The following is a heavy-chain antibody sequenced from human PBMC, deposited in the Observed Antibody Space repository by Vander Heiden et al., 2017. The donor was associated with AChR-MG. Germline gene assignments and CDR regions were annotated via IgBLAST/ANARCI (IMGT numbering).Heavy chain of an antibody. V-gene: IGHV3-9*01. CDR2: ISWNSGSI. J-gene: IGHJ3*02. Sequence: DVQLLESGRGLVQPGRSLRRSCAASGFTFADYAMHWVRQAPGKGLEWVSGISWNSGSIGYADSVKGRFTISRDNAKNSLYLQMNSLRAEDTALYYCAKDWYYDILTYAVDIWGQGTMVTVSS. CDR1: GFTFADYA. CDR3: AKDWYYDILTYAVDI. D-gene: IGHD3-9*01.